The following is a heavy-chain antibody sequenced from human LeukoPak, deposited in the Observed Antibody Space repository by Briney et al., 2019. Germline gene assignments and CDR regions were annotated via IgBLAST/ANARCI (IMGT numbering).Heavy chain of an antibody. V-gene: IGHV3-23*01. CDR3: ARDEMYYDSSGYYNYYYYGMDV. CDR1: GFTFIDHG. CDR2: IGASGVNT. D-gene: IGHD3-22*01. J-gene: IGHJ6*02. Sequence: GGSLRLSCAASGFTFIDHGMSWVRQAPGKGLEWVSAIGASGVNTYYADSVKGRFTISRDNSKNTLYLQMNSLRAEDTAVYYCARDEMYYDSSGYYNYYYYGMDVWGQGTTVTVSS.